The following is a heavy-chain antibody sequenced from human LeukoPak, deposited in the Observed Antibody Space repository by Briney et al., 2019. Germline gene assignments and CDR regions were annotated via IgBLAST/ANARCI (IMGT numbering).Heavy chain of an antibody. D-gene: IGHD6-19*01. CDR3: ARGGLSSAASFDY. J-gene: IGHJ4*02. V-gene: IGHV3-48*01. Sequence: PGGSLRLSCAASGFTFSAYSMNWVRQAPGNGLEWVSYISSSSVAIYYADSVKGRFTISRDNAKNSLYLQMNSLRAEDTAVYYCARGGLSSAASFDYWGKGTLVTVSS. CDR2: ISSSSVAI. CDR1: GFTFSAYS.